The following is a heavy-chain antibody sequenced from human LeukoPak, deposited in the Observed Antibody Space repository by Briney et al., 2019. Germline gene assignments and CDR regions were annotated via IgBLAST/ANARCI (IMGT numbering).Heavy chain of an antibody. CDR3: LTLRRAKSGYDLSDY. CDR2: FYYSERT. J-gene: IGHJ4*02. Sequence: SETLSLTCTVSEVSICSNPFFWGWIRQPPGKGLEWIGSFYYSERTSYNPSLKSRVSISVDTSKSQFSLRLSSVTAADTSSYYCLTLRRAKSGYDLSDYWGQGTLVTVSS. V-gene: IGHV4-39*01. D-gene: IGHD5-12*01. CDR1: EVSICSNPFF.